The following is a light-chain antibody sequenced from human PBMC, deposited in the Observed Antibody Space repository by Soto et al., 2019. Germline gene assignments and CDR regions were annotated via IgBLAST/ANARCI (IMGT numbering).Light chain of an antibody. CDR1: QSVSSGY. CDR2: DAS. V-gene: IGKV3-20*01. Sequence: EIVGKQSPGTVSLSPGERGTLSCRASQSVSSGYLAWYQQKPGQAPRLLIYDASSRATGIPARFSGSGSGTEFTLTIDSLQSDDFAVYYCQQYDNWPPITFGQGTLLAIK. J-gene: IGKJ5*01. CDR3: QQYDNWPPIT.